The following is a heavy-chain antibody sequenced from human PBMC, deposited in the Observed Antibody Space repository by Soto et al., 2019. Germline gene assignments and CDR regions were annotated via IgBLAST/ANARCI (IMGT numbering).Heavy chain of an antibody. CDR1: GASISSSSYH. V-gene: IGHV4-39*01. Sequence: QLQLQESGPGLVKPSETLSLTCTVSGASISSSSYHWGWIRQPPGKGLEWIGSIYYSGTTYFNPSLKSRVTVSVDTSKKQVSLKLSSVTAADTAVYYCARCGSSWYYWFDPWGQGTLVTVSS. D-gene: IGHD6-13*01. CDR3: ARCGSSWYYWFDP. J-gene: IGHJ5*02. CDR2: IYYSGTT.